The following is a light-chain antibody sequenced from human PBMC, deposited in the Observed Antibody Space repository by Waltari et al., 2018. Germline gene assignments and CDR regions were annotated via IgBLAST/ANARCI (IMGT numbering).Light chain of an antibody. Sequence: EIVMTQSPATLSVSPGERATLSCRASQSVSSNLAWYQQEPGQAPRLRIYGASTRATGIPARFSGSGSGTEFTLTISSLQSEDFAVYYCQQYNNWPYTFGQGTKLEIK. CDR2: GAS. J-gene: IGKJ2*01. CDR1: QSVSSN. V-gene: IGKV3-15*01. CDR3: QQYNNWPYT.